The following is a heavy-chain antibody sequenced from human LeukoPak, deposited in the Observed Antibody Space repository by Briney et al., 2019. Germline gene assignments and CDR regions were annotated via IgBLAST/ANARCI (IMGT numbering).Heavy chain of an antibody. D-gene: IGHD2-21*01. CDR1: GYTFTSYG. CDR2: ISAYNGNT. CDR3: ARDRQCGY. J-gene: IGHJ4*02. V-gene: IGHV1-18*01. Sequence: ASVKGSCKASGYTFTSYGISWVRQAPGQGLECMGWISAYNGNTNYAPKFQGRGPMTTDTPTSTAHMELRSLRSDDTAVYYCARDRQCGYWGQGTLVTVSS.